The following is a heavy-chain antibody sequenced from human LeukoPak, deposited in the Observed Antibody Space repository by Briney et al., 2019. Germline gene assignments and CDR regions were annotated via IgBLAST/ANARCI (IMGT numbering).Heavy chain of an antibody. CDR3: AKERPPLQYYYYYMDV. CDR2: ISYDGSNK. V-gene: IGHV3-30*18. CDR1: GFTFSSYG. D-gene: IGHD5-24*01. Sequence: GGSLRLSCAASGFTFSSYGMHWVRQAPGKGLEWVAVISYDGSNKYYADSVKGRFTISRDNSKNTLYLQMNSLRAEDTAVYYCAKERPPLQYYYYYMDVWGKGTTVTVSS. J-gene: IGHJ6*03.